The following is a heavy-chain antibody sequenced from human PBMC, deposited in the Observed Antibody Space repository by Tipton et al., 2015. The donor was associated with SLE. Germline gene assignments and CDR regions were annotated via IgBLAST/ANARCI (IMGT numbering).Heavy chain of an antibody. J-gene: IGHJ6*02. Sequence: RSLRLSCAASGFTFSGSEMHWVRQAPGKGLEWVAVISYDGSNKYYADSVKGRFTISRDNSKNTLYLQMNSLRAEDTAVYYCARDFGLTLYGMDVWGQGTTATVSS. CDR2: ISYDGSNK. D-gene: IGHD1-14*01. V-gene: IGHV3-30*04. CDR1: GFTFSGSE. CDR3: ARDFGLTLYGMDV.